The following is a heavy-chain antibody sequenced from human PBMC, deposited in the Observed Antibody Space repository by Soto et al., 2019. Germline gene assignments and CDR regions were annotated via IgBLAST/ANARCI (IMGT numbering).Heavy chain of an antibody. D-gene: IGHD6-13*01. CDR1: GYTFTSYY. V-gene: IGHV1-46*01. CDR2: INPSGGST. Sequence: ASVKVSFKASGYTFTSYYMHWLRQAPGQGLEWMGIINPSGGSTSYAQKFQGRVTMTRDTSTSTVYMELSSLRSEDTAVYYCARALSSSWILHYYYGMDVWGQGTTVTVSS. CDR3: ARALSSSWILHYYYGMDV. J-gene: IGHJ6*02.